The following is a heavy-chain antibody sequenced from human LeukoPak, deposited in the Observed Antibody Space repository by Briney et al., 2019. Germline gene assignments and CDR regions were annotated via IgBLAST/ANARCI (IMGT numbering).Heavy chain of an antibody. Sequence: ASVKVSCKASGGTFSSYAISWVRQAPGQGLEWMGGIIPIFGTANYAQKFQGRVTITADESTSTAYMELCSLRSEDTAVYYCARRITMVRGVTTDNWLDPWGQGTLVTVSS. D-gene: IGHD3-10*01. V-gene: IGHV1-69*13. CDR1: GGTFSSYA. CDR3: ARRITMVRGVTTDNWLDP. J-gene: IGHJ5*02. CDR2: IIPIFGTA.